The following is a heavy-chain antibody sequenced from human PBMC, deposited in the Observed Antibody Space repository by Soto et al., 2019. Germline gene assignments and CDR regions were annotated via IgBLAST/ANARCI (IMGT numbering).Heavy chain of an antibody. D-gene: IGHD2-8*01. CDR2: ISESGSGT. V-gene: IGHV3-23*01. CDR1: GFTFRNYA. Sequence: EVQLLESGGGLVQPGGSLRLSCAASGFTFRNYAMSWVRQTPGKGLEWVSGISESGSGTYYSNSARGRFAVSRDNSKGALYLQMNGLEVGDTAIYYCVTDWAMGGPQHLWGQGTLVTVSS. J-gene: IGHJ5*02. CDR3: VTDWAMGGPQHL.